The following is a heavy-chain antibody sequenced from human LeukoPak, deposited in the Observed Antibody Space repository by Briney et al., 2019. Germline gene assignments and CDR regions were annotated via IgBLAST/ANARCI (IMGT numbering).Heavy chain of an antibody. V-gene: IGHV1-69*06. D-gene: IGHD6-19*01. J-gene: IGHJ5*02. Sequence: GSSVKVSCKASGGTFSRYAISWVRQAPGQGLEWMGGIIPIFGTPNYAQKFQGRVTITADKTTSTVYMDVSSLRSEDTGVYYCARCQSSGWRGYWFDPWGQGTLVTVSS. CDR1: GGTFSRYA. CDR2: IIPIFGTP. CDR3: ARCQSSGWRGYWFDP.